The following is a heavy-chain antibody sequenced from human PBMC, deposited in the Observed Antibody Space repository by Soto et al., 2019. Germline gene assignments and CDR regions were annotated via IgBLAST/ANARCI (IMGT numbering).Heavy chain of an antibody. CDR1: GYPVTAYY. Sequence: QLHLVHSVAVVKKPGASVTVSCSASGYPVTAYYMHWVRQAPGRGLEWMGGINPATGAAKYTQTFQGRVTMTRDTSTSTVFMEPSGLTSEDTAVFYCARGGGVGVAGSAAFDMWGQGTVVTVPS. CDR3: ARGGGVGVAGSAAFDM. V-gene: IGHV1-2*02. J-gene: IGHJ3*02. CDR2: INPATGAA. D-gene: IGHD3-3*01.